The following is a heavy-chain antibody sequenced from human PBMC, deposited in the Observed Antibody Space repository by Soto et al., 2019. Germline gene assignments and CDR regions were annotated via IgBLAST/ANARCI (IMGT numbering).Heavy chain of an antibody. J-gene: IGHJ3*02. CDR1: GGTFSSYT. CDR2: IIPILGIA. D-gene: IGHD3-16*02. V-gene: IGHV1-69*04. Sequence: GASVKVSCKASGGTFSSYTISWVRQAPGQGLEWMGRIIPILGIANYAQKFQGRVTITADKSTSTAYVELSSLRSEDTAVYYCAREGWHDYIWGSYRPRGAFDICGQGTMVTVSS. CDR3: AREGWHDYIWGSYRPRGAFDI.